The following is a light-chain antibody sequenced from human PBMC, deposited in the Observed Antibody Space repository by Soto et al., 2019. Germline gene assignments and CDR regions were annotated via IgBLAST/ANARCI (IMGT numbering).Light chain of an antibody. V-gene: IGLV2-14*01. CDR2: EVS. Sequence: QSALTQPPSASGSPGQSVTISCTGTSSDVGGYNSVSWFQHHPGKAPKLMIYEVSNRPSGVSNRFSGSKSGNTASLTISGLQAEDEADYYCSSYTSSSTPGFGTGTKLTVL. J-gene: IGLJ1*01. CDR1: SSDVGGYNS. CDR3: SSYTSSSTPG.